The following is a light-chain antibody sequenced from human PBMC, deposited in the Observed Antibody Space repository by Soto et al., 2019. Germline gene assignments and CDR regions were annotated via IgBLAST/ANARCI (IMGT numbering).Light chain of an antibody. J-gene: IGLJ1*01. CDR2: NVS. V-gene: IGLV2-14*01. CDR3: TSYTSGSLYV. Sequence: QSVLTQPASVSGSPGQSITISCTGTSSDFGAYNYVSWYQQYPGKVPKLLIYNVSNRPSGVSNRFSGSKSGNTASLTISGIQAEDEADYFCTSYTSGSLYVFGTGTKVTVL. CDR1: SSDFGAYNY.